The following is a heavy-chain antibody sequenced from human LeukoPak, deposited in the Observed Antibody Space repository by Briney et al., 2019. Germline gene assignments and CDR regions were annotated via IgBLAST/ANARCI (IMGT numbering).Heavy chain of an antibody. CDR2: ISGSGART. Sequence: GGSLRLPCAASGFTFSIYAMSWVRQAPGKGLEWVSAISGSGARTYYADSVKGRFTISRDNSKNTLYLQMNSLRAEDTAIYYCAKPVRGLDSDGFDIWGQGTMVTVSS. CDR1: GFTFSIYA. V-gene: IGHV3-23*01. J-gene: IGHJ3*02. D-gene: IGHD3/OR15-3a*01. CDR3: AKPVRGLDSDGFDI.